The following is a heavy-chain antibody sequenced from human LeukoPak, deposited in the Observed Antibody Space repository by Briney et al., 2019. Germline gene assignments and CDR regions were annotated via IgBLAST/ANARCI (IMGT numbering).Heavy chain of an antibody. CDR1: GYTFTGYY. J-gene: IGHJ4*02. CDR3: ARDHPYGGGDVGDY. Sequence: ASVKVSCKASGYTFTGYYMHWVRQAPGQGLEWMGWINPNSGGTNYAQKFQGRVTMTRDTSISTAYMELSRLRSDDTAVYYCARDHPYGGGDVGDYWGQGTLVTVSS. CDR2: INPNSGGT. V-gene: IGHV1-2*02. D-gene: IGHD4-23*01.